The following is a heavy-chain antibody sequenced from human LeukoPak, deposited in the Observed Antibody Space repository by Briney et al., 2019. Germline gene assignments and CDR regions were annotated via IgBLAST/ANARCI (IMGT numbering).Heavy chain of an antibody. CDR1: GFTFENYA. D-gene: IGHD6-13*01. Sequence: GRSLRLSCAASGFTFENYAMNWVRQAPGKGLEWVSGISCNSSSISYADSVEGRFTISRDNAKDSLYLQMNSLRAEDTALYYCAKDSSSWFFGAQDYWGQGTLVTVSS. CDR3: AKDSSSWFFGAQDY. CDR2: ISCNSSSI. V-gene: IGHV3-9*01. J-gene: IGHJ4*02.